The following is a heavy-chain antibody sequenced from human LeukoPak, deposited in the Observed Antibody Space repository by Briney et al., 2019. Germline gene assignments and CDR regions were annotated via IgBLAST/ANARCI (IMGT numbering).Heavy chain of an antibody. J-gene: IGHJ5*02. D-gene: IGHD3-3*01. CDR2: ISAYNGNT. CDR1: GYTFTSYG. CDR3: ARGLLADPIRFDP. Sequence: GASVKVSCKASGYTFTSYGISWVRQAPGQGLEWMGWISAYNGNTNYAQKFQGRVTITTDESTSTAYMELSSLRSEDTAVYYCARGLLADPIRFDPWGQGTLVTVSS. V-gene: IGHV1-18*01.